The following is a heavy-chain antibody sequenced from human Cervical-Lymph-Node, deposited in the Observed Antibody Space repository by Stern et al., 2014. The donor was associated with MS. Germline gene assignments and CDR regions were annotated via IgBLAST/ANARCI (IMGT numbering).Heavy chain of an antibody. CDR3: ATFSGGLGRTFDY. Sequence: QVQLVQSGSELKEPGASLKVSCKASGYTFTASPMNWVRQAPGQGLEWMGWINTNNGHPTYALGFTGRFVFSSDTSVSTAYLQINSLKAEDTAVYYCATFSGGLGRTFDYWGQGTLLTVSS. CDR1: GYTFTASP. V-gene: IGHV7-4-1*02. J-gene: IGHJ4*02. CDR2: INTNNGHP. D-gene: IGHD5-12*01.